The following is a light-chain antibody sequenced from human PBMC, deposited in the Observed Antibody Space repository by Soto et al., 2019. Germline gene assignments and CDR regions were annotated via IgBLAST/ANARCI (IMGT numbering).Light chain of an antibody. Sequence: DIQMTQSPSSLSASVGDRVTITCRASQNITSYLNWYQHKPGEAPKLLIHAASSLQSGVPSRFSGSGSGTAFTLTSSSLQPEDLATYYCQQSDNTPYTLGHGTKLEIK. CDR2: AAS. CDR3: QQSDNTPYT. CDR1: QNITSY. V-gene: IGKV1-39*01. J-gene: IGKJ2*01.